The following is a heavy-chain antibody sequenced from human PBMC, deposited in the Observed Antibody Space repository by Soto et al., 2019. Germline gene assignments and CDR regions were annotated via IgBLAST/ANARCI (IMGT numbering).Heavy chain of an antibody. CDR3: AASCVACGGFNYYGMDV. D-gene: IGHD2-21*01. V-gene: IGHV4-31*03. Sequence: QVQLQESGPGLVKPSQTLSLTCTVSGGSISSGGYYWSWIRQHPGKGLEWIGYIYYSGSTYYNPXLNSRVTISXDXSXNXISLKLSSVTAADTAVYYCAASCVACGGFNYYGMDVWGQGTTVTVSS. CDR2: IYYSGST. CDR1: GGSISSGGYY. J-gene: IGHJ6*02.